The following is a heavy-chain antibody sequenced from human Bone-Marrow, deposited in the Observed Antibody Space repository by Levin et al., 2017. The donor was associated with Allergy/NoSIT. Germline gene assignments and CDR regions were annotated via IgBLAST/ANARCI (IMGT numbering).Heavy chain of an antibody. CDR3: ARISSWPNGFDI. D-gene: IGHD6-13*01. CDR1: GFTFSSYW. Sequence: GGSLRLSCVASGFTFSSYWMCWVRQAPGKGLVWVSCINNDGSSTTYADSVKGRFTISRDNAKNTLYLQMNSLRAEDTAVYYCARISSWPNGFDIWGQGTMVTVSS. V-gene: IGHV3-74*01. J-gene: IGHJ3*02. CDR2: INNDGSST.